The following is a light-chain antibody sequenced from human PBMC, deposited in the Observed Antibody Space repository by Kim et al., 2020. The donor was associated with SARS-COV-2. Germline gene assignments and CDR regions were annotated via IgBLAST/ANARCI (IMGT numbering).Light chain of an antibody. Sequence: QSITISCTGTSSDVVSYNLVSWYQQHPGKAPNLMIYEVSKRPSGVSNRFSGSKSGNTASLTISGLQAEDEADYYCCSYAGSNTYVVFGGGTQLTVL. J-gene: IGLJ2*01. CDR3: CSYAGSNTYVV. CDR1: SSDVVSYNL. CDR2: EVS. V-gene: IGLV2-23*02.